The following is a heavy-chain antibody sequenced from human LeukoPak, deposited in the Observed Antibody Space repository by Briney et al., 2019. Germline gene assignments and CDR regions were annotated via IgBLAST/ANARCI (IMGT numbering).Heavy chain of an antibody. D-gene: IGHD2-2*01. CDR1: GGSISSSSYY. V-gene: IGHV4-39*01. CDR2: IYYIGRT. J-gene: IGHJ4*02. CDR3: ARQGAGEVVVVPAAMLNFDY. Sequence: SETLSLTWTVPGGSISSSSYYWGWIRQPAGKGLEWIGSIYYIGRTYYNPSLKSRVTISVDTSKNQFSLKLSSVTAADTAVYYCARQGAGEVVVVPAAMLNFDYWGQGTLVTVSS.